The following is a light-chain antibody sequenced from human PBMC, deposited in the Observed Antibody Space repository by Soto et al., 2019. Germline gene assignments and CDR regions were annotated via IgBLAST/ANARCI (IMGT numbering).Light chain of an antibody. CDR2: EAN. Sequence: QSALTQPASVSGSPGQSITISCTGTSFVSWYQQHPGKAPKLMIYEANKRPSGVSDRFSGSKSGNTASLTISGLQAEDEADYYCCSCVGSGIWVFGGGTKLTVL. J-gene: IGLJ3*02. CDR1: SF. V-gene: IGLV2-23*01. CDR3: CSCVGSGIWV.